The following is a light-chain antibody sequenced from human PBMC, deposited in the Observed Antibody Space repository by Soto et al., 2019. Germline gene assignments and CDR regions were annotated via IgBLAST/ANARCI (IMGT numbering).Light chain of an antibody. CDR3: QQLNNYPRT. CDR1: QGVANF. J-gene: IGKJ5*01. V-gene: IGKV1-9*01. CDR2: AAS. Sequence: DIQLTQSPPILSASVGDRVTITCRASQGVANFLAWYQQKPGTAPKLLIYAASRLETGVPSRFSGSGSGTDFTLTISSLQPEDFATYYCQQLNNYPRTFGQGTRLEIK.